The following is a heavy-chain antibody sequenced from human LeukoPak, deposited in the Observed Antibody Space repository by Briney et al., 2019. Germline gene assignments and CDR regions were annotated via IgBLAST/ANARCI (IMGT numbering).Heavy chain of an antibody. J-gene: IGHJ3*02. Sequence: PGGSLRLSCAASGFTFSSYWMHWVRQAPGKGLVWVSRINSDGSSTSYADSVKGRFTISRDNAKNTLYLQMNSLRAEDTAVYYCARVPFTFAFDIWGQGTMVTVSS. CDR2: INSDGSST. V-gene: IGHV3-74*01. CDR1: GFTFSSYW. CDR3: ARVPFTFAFDI.